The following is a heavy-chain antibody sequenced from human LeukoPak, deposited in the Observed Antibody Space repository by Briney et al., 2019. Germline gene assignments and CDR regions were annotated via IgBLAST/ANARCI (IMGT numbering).Heavy chain of an antibody. Sequence: ASVKVSCKASGYTFTGXXMYWVRQAPGQGVEXVGRIKPHSGVTAYSQQFQGRVTMTRDTSISTAYMELTMLRSDDSAVYYCARDDGGSGWLDYSGQGTLVTVSS. CDR1: GYTFTGXX. V-gene: IGHV1-2*06. D-gene: IGHD6-19*01. CDR2: IKPHSGVT. CDR3: ARDDGGSGWLDY. J-gene: IGHJ4*02.